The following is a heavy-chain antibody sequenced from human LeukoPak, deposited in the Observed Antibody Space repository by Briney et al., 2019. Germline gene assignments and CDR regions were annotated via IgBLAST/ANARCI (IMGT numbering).Heavy chain of an antibody. V-gene: IGHV5-51*01. CDR3: ARLGDPQQWLAYYFDY. D-gene: IGHD6-19*01. Sequence: GEALKISCKGAGYSFTSYWIGWVRRMAGKGLGWMGIIYPGDSDTRYSPSFQGQVTISADKSISAAYLQWSSLKASDTAMYYCARLGDPQQWLAYYFDYWGQGTLVTVSS. CDR1: GYSFTSYW. J-gene: IGHJ4*02. CDR2: IYPGDSDT.